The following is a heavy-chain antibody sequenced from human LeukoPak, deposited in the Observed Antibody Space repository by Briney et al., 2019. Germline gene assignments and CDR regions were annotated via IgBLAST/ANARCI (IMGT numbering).Heavy chain of an antibody. D-gene: IGHD3-10*01. V-gene: IGHV3-23*01. Sequence: AGGSLRLSCAASGFAFSSYGMSWVRQAPGKGLEWVSAISSSGGSTYYADSVKGRFTISRDNSKNTLYLQMNSLRAEDTAVYYCAKTLLWFGELSEVSYWGQGTLVTVSS. CDR3: AKTLLWFGELSEVSY. J-gene: IGHJ4*02. CDR2: ISSSGGST. CDR1: GFAFSSYG.